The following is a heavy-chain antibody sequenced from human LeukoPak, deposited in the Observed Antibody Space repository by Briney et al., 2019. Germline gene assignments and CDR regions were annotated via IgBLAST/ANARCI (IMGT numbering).Heavy chain of an antibody. V-gene: IGHV3-30-3*01. Sequence: GGSLRLSCAASGFTFSSYAMHWVRQAPGKGLEWVAVISYDGSNKYYADSVKGRCTIFRDNSKNTLYLQMNSLRAEHTAVYYCARSPSSVVITTAYFDSWGQGTLVTVSS. D-gene: IGHD3-22*01. CDR3: ARSPSSVVITTAYFDS. CDR1: GFTFSSYA. J-gene: IGHJ4*02. CDR2: ISYDGSNK.